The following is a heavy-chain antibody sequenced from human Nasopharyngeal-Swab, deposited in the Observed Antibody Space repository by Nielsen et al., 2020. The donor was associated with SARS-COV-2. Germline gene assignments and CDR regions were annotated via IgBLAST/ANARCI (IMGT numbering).Heavy chain of an antibody. CDR3: AKGGSLSGSWD. J-gene: IGHJ4*02. V-gene: IGHV3-23*01. D-gene: IGHD1-26*01. CDR2: VSGSGKIT. Sequence: GGSLRLSCPASGFTFNNNAMTWVRQAPGKGLEWVSTVSGSGKITYYADSVKGRFTISRDNSKNTLFLQMSSLRDEDTAVYYCAKGGSLSGSWDWGQGTLVTVSS. CDR1: GFTFNNNA.